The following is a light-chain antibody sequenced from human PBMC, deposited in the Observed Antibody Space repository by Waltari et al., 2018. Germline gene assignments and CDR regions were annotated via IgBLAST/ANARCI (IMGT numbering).Light chain of an antibody. V-gene: IGKV3-11*01. CDR2: DAF. CDR3: QQRSNWPPT. CDR1: QSIASS. Sequence: SCRASQSIASSLAWYQQRPGQAPRLLIYDAFTRDTGIPARFSGSGSGTDFTLTISSLEPEHFAVYYCQQRSNWPPTFGGGSKVEI. J-gene: IGKJ4*01.